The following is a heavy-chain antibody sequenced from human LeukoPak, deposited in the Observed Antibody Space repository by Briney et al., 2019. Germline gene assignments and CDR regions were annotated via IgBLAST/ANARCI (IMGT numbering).Heavy chain of an antibody. J-gene: IGHJ4*02. V-gene: IGHV3-23*01. D-gene: IGHD1-26*01. Sequence: GGSLRLSCAASGFTFSSYGMSWVRQAPGKGLEWVSAISGSGGSTYYADSVKGRFTISRDNSKNTLYLQMNSLRAEDTAVYYCAKPRVGARFGYFDYWGQGTPVTVSS. CDR2: ISGSGGST. CDR1: GFTFSSYG. CDR3: AKPRVGARFGYFDY.